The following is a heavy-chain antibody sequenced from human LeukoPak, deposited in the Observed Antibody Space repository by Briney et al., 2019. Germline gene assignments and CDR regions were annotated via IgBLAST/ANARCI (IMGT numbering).Heavy chain of an antibody. CDR2: IYSGGST. CDR3: ARATASCPLYYGMDV. CDR1: GFTVSSNY. J-gene: IGHJ6*02. V-gene: IGHV3-53*04. D-gene: IGHD2-21*02. Sequence: GGSLRLSCAASGFTVSSNYMSWVRQAPGKGLEWVSVIYSGGSTYYADSVKGRFTISRHNSKNTLYLQMNSLRAEDTAVYYCARATASCPLYYGMDVWGQGTTVTVS.